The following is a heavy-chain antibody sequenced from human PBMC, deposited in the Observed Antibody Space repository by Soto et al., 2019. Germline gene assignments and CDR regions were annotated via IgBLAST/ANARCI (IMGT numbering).Heavy chain of an antibody. CDR1: GFTFSTFA. CDR2: ISASGGST. J-gene: IGHJ5*02. CDR3: AKDPRVSFDP. V-gene: IGHV3-23*01. Sequence: GSLRLSCAASGFTFSTFAMSWVRQAPGKGLEWVSAISASGGSTYYADSVKGRFTISRDNSNNTLYLQMNSLRVEDTAVYYCAKDPRVSFDPWGQGTLVTVSS.